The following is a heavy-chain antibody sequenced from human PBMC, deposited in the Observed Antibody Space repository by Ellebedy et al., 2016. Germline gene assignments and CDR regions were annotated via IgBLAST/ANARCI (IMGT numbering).Heavy chain of an antibody. CDR2: ISGSGGST. Sequence: GESLKISCAASGFTFSSYAMSWVRQAPGKGLEWVSAISGSGGSTYYADSVKGRFTISRDNSKNTLYLQMNSLRAEDTAVYYCAKELRFLEWLYFDYWGQGTLVTVSS. CDR1: GFTFSSYA. CDR3: AKELRFLEWLYFDY. V-gene: IGHV3-23*01. J-gene: IGHJ4*02. D-gene: IGHD3-3*01.